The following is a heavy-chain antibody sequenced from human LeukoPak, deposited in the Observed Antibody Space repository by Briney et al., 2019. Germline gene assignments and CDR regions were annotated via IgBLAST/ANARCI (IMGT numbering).Heavy chain of an antibody. CDR1: GFTFSSYA. D-gene: IGHD6-19*01. Sequence: GGSLRLSCVASGFTFSSYAMSWVRQAPGKGLEWVSAISGSGGSTYYADSVKGRFTISRDNAKNTLYMQMNRLRAEDTAVYYCAKGEVAVDNWGQGTLVTVSS. CDR2: ISGSGGST. V-gene: IGHV3-23*01. J-gene: IGHJ4*02. CDR3: AKGEVAVDN.